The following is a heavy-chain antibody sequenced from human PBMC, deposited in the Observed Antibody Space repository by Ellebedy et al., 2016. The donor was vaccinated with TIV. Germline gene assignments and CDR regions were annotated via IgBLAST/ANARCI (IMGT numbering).Heavy chain of an antibody. CDR1: GYIFTDDT. Sequence: AASVKVSCKASGYIFTDDTIHWVRQAPGQRLEWMGWINGGTCNRGYSQKIQGRVTITRDISASTVYMELSSLRPEDTAVYYCARDAGHGVPNWFDPWGLGTLVTVSS. V-gene: IGHV1-3*01. J-gene: IGHJ5*02. D-gene: IGHD4-17*01. CDR3: ARDAGHGVPNWFDP. CDR2: INGGTCNR.